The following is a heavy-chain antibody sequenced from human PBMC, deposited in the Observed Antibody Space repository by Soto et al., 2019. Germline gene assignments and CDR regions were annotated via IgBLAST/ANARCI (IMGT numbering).Heavy chain of an antibody. J-gene: IGHJ5*02. Sequence: QITLKESGPALMEPTQTLTLTCSLSGLSLSTRGVGVGWLRQAPGKALECLAIIYWDNDKRYNPSLKTRLTITKHTSENQVVLTMTYMDPADTANYYCAKRITYSTNYIVGWFDPWGQGTLVTVS. D-gene: IGHD1-20*01. CDR1: GLSLSTRGVG. CDR2: IYWDNDK. CDR3: AKRITYSTNYIVGWFDP. V-gene: IGHV2-5*02.